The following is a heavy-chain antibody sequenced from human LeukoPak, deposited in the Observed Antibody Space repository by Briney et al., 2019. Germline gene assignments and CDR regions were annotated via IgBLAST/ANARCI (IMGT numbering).Heavy chain of an antibody. J-gene: IGHJ4*02. CDR3: ARTASAGTLGGVDGY. D-gene: IGHD6-19*01. CDR1: GYTFTGYY. CDR2: INPNSGGT. Sequence: ASVKVSCKASGYTFTGYYMHWVRQAPGQGLEWMGWINPNSGGTNYAQKFQGRVTMTRDTSISTAYMELSRLRSDDTAVYYCARTASAGTLGGVDGYWGQGTLVTVSP. V-gene: IGHV1-2*02.